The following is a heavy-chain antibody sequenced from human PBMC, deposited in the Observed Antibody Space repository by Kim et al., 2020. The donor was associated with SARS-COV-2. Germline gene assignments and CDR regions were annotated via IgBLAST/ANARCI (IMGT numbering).Heavy chain of an antibody. V-gene: IGHV1-69*01. CDR3: ARFIAVAGTGWFDP. D-gene: IGHD6-19*01. J-gene: IGHJ5*02. Sequence: AQRFKGRVTITADESTSTAYMELSSLRSEDTAVYYCARFIAVAGTGWFDPWGQGTLVTVSS.